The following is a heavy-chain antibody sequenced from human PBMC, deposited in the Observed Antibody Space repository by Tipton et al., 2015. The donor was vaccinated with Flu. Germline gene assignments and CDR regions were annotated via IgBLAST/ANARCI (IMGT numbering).Heavy chain of an antibody. CDR1: GFTFSSYG. J-gene: IGHJ4*02. Sequence: RSLRLSCAASGFTFSSYGMHWVRQAPGKGLEWVAVTSYDGSKIYYTDSVKGRFTISRDNSKNTLYLQMNSLRPEDTAVYYCARDRGDYGDYLYWGQGTLVTVSS. CDR3: ARDRGDYGDYLY. CDR2: TSYDGSKI. V-gene: IGHV3-30*19. D-gene: IGHD4-17*01.